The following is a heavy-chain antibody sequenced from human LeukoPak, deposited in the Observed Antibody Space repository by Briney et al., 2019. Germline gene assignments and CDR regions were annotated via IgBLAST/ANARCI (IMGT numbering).Heavy chain of an antibody. V-gene: IGHV3-23*01. D-gene: IGHD6-19*01. CDR2: ISGSGGST. J-gene: IGHJ6*02. Sequence: GGSLRLSCAASGFTFSSYAMSWVRQAPGKGLEWVSAISGSGGSTYYADSVKGRFTISRDNSKNTLYLQMNSLRAEDTAVYYCAKDTLPGIAVAGGYYYGMDVWGQGTTVTVSS. CDR3: AKDTLPGIAVAGGYYYGMDV. CDR1: GFTFSSYA.